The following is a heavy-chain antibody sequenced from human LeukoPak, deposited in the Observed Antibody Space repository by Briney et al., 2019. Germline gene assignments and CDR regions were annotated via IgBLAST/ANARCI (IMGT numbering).Heavy chain of an antibody. CDR1: GYTFTGYY. J-gene: IGHJ5*02. CDR2: INPNNGGT. CDR3: ARDAVAAALNWFDP. V-gene: IGHV1-2*02. D-gene: IGHD6-13*01. Sequence: ASVKVSCKASGYTFTGYYMHWVRQAPGQGLEWMGWINPNNGGTNYAQKFQGRVTMTRDTSISTAYMELSRLRSDDTAVYYCARDAVAAALNWFDPWGQGTLVTVSS.